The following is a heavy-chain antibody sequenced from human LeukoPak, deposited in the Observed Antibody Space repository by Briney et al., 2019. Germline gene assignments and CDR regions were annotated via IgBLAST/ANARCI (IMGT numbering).Heavy chain of an antibody. V-gene: IGHV1-2*02. CDR2: INPNSGGT. Sequence: ASVKVSCKASGYTFTGYYMHWVRQAPGQGLEWMRWINPNSGGTNYAQKFQGRVTMTRDTSISTAYRELSRLRSDDTAVYYCARNIVVVPAARGAFDIWGQGTMVTVSS. CDR3: ARNIVVVPAARGAFDI. CDR1: GYTFTGYY. J-gene: IGHJ3*02. D-gene: IGHD2-2*01.